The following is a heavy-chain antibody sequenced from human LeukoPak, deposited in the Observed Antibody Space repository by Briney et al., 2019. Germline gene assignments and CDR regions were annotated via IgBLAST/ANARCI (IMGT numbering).Heavy chain of an antibody. CDR2: IYTSGST. CDR3: ARERVRGVQDY. J-gene: IGHJ4*02. D-gene: IGHD3-10*01. CDR1: GGSISSYY. V-gene: IGHV4-4*07. Sequence: ASETLSLTCTVSGGSISSYYWSWIRQLAGKGLEWIGRIYTSGSTNYNPSLKSRVTMSVDTSKKQFSLKLSSVTAADTAVYYCARERVRGVQDYWGQGTLVTVSS.